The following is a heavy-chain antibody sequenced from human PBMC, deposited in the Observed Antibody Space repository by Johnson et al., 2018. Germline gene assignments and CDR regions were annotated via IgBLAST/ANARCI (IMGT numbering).Heavy chain of an antibody. CDR3: ARCRRKKMVRGTTNLYLDQYHDYMDV. J-gene: IGHJ6*03. V-gene: IGHV4-34*01. Sequence: QVQLQQWGAGLLKPSETLSLTCAVYGGSFSGYYWSWIRQPPGKGLEWIGEINHSGSTNYNPSLKGRVTMSLHTSKNQFSLKLTSVTAADTAVSFCARCRRKKMVRGTTNLYLDQYHDYMDVWDKGTTVTVSS. CDR1: GGSFSGYY. CDR2: INHSGST. D-gene: IGHD3-10*01.